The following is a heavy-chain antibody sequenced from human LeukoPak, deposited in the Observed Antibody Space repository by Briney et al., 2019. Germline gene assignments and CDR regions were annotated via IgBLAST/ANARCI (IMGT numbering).Heavy chain of an antibody. CDR3: ATAGQYRFDN. J-gene: IGHJ5*02. V-gene: IGHV3-74*01. CDR1: GFTFSTFW. CDR2: INNDGSTT. D-gene: IGHD6-19*01. Sequence: GGSLRLSCAASGFTFSTFWMHWVRQAPGEGPVWVSRINNDGSTTNYADSVKGRFTISRDNAKNTLYLQMNGLTDDDTAVYYCATAGQYRFDNWGRGTLATVSS.